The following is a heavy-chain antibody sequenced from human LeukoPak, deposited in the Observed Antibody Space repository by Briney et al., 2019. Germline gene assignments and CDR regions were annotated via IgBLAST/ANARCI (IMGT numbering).Heavy chain of an antibody. Sequence: SETLSLTCAVYGGSFSGYYWSWIRQPPGKGLEWIGEINHSGSTNYNPSLKSRVTISVDTSKNQFSLKLSSVTAADTAVYYCARRGVVVPALGDYYYYGMDVWGQGTTVTVSS. CDR3: ARRGVVVPALGDYYYYGMDV. CDR2: INHSGST. D-gene: IGHD2-2*01. CDR1: GGSFSGYY. J-gene: IGHJ6*02. V-gene: IGHV4-34*01.